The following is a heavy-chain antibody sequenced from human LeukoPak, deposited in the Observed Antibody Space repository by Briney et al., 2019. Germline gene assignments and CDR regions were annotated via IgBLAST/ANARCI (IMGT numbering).Heavy chain of an antibody. CDR1: EFTFSSYE. V-gene: IGHV3-48*03. D-gene: IGHD5-24*01. Sequence: PGGSLRLSCAASEFTFSSYEMNWVRQAPGKGLEGVSYISASGITIYYADSVKGRFTISRDNAKNSLYLQMNSLRAEDTAVYYCATGDDYRTFDYWGQGSLVTDSS. J-gene: IGHJ4*02. CDR3: ATGDDYRTFDY. CDR2: ISASGITI.